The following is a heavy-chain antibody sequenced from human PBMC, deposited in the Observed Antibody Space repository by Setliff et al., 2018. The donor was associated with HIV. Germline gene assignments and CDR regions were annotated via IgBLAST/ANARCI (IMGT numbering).Heavy chain of an antibody. D-gene: IGHD6-19*01. J-gene: IGHJ4*02. CDR3: TSGVEQWLIRGY. CDR2: IGSKANSYAT. V-gene: IGHV3-73*01. Sequence: PGGSLRLSCAASGFTFSGSTMYWVRQASGKGLEWVGRIGSKANSYATVYAASVKGRFTISRDDSENTAYLQMNSLKTEDTAVYYCTSGVEQWLIRGYWGQGTLVTVS. CDR1: GFTFSGST.